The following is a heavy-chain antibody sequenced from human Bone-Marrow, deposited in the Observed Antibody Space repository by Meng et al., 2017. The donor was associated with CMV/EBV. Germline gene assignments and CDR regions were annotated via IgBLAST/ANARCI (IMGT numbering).Heavy chain of an antibody. V-gene: IGHV1-18*01. J-gene: IGHJ5*02. CDR3: ATIYCSSTRCYPTRFAP. D-gene: IGHD2-2*01. CDR2: ISAYNGNT. CDR1: GYTFTSYG. Sequence: ASVKVFCKASGYTFTSYGISWVRQAPGQGLEWMGWISAYNGNTNYAQKLQGRVTMTTDTSTRTAYMELRSLRSDDTAVYYCATIYCSSTRCYPTRFAPWGQGTLVPVYS.